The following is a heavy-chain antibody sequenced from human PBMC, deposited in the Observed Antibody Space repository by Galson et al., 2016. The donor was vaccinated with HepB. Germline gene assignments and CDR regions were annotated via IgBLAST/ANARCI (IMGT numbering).Heavy chain of an antibody. V-gene: IGHV3-74*01. D-gene: IGHD2-15*01. CDR3: ARGTFCSGDSCYSPAFDM. Sequence: SLRLSCAASGFTFSTYWMHWVRQAPGKGLVWVSCMNSDGSSTGFAGSVKGRFTISRDNAKNTLYLQMNTLRAEDTAVYYCARGTFCSGDSCYSPAFDMWGQGTMVTVSS. J-gene: IGHJ3*02. CDR2: MNSDGSST. CDR1: GFTFSTYW.